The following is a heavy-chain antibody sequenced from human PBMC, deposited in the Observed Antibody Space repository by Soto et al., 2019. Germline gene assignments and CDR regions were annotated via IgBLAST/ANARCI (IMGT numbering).Heavy chain of an antibody. D-gene: IGHD1-26*01. CDR2: ISPYNAIP. CDR1: GYTFTSYG. V-gene: IGHV1-18*01. CDR3: ARILGGSYSLDY. Sequence: QVQLVQSGAEVKKPGASVKVSCKASGYTFTSYGISWVRQAPGQGLEWMGWISPYNAIPNYAQKLQGRVTMTTDTPTSKAYMELRSLRSDDTAVYYCARILGGSYSLDYWGQGTLVTVSS. J-gene: IGHJ4*02.